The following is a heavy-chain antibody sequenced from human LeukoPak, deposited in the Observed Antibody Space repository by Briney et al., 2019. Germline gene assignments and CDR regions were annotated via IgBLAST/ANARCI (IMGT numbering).Heavy chain of an antibody. J-gene: IGHJ4*02. CDR3: ARGLYGDYDY. Sequence: SETLSLTCAVSGGSISSGGYSWSWIRQPPGKGLEWIGYIYHSGSTYYNPSLKSRVTISVDRSKNQFSLKLSSVTAADTAVYYCARGLYGDYDYWGQGTLVTVSS. V-gene: IGHV4-30-2*01. CDR1: GGSISSGGYS. CDR2: IYHSGST. D-gene: IGHD4-17*01.